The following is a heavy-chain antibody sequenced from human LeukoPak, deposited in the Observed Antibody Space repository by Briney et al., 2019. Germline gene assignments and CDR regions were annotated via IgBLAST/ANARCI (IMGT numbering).Heavy chain of an antibody. CDR1: GFTLSSYA. D-gene: IGHD3-16*01. CDR3: AKEAFLGGRPEFIFDY. V-gene: IGHV3-23*01. Sequence: GGSLRLSCAASGFTLSSYAMSWVRQAPGKGLEWVSAISGSGGSTYYADSVKGRFTISRDNSKNTLYLQMNSLRAEDTAVYYCAKEAFLGGRPEFIFDYWGQGTLVTVSS. J-gene: IGHJ4*02. CDR2: ISGSGGST.